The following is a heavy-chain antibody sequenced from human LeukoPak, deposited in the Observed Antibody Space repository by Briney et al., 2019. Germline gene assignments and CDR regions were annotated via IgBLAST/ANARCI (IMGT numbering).Heavy chain of an antibody. D-gene: IGHD3-10*01. Sequence: GSLRLSCAASGFTFSSYAMSWIRQPPGKGLEWIGEINHSGSTNYNPSLKSRVTISVDTSKNQFSLKLSSVTAADTAVYYCASSSGYWGQGTLVTVSS. V-gene: IGHV4-34*01. CDR1: GFTFSSYA. CDR3: ASSSGY. CDR2: INHSGST. J-gene: IGHJ4*02.